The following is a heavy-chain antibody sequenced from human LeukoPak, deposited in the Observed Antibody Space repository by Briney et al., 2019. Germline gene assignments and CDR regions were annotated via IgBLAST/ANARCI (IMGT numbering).Heavy chain of an antibody. D-gene: IGHD1-26*01. Sequence: RASVKASCKASGFSFTDYFFHWVRQAPGQGLEWMGWINPNLGNTEYVHRFQGRVTMTRDTSISTTYMELSRLTSDDTAVYYCVRSVGTADNYWGQGTLVTVSS. CDR1: GFSFTDYF. CDR3: VRSVGTADNY. V-gene: IGHV1-2*02. CDR2: INPNLGNT. J-gene: IGHJ4*02.